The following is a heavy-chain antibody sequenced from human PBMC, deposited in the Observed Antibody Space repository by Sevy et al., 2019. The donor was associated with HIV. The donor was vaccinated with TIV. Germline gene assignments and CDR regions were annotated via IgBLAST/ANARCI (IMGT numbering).Heavy chain of an antibody. V-gene: IGHV4-59*08. Sequence: SETLSLTCTVSGGSISSYYWSWIRQPPGKGLEWIGYIYYSGSTNYNPSLKSRVTISVDTSKNQFSLKLSSVTAADTAVYYWARNYDFWSGSLSGGYFDYWGQGTLVTVSS. CDR1: GGSISSYY. CDR2: IYYSGST. J-gene: IGHJ4*02. CDR3: ARNYDFWSGSLSGGYFDY. D-gene: IGHD3-3*01.